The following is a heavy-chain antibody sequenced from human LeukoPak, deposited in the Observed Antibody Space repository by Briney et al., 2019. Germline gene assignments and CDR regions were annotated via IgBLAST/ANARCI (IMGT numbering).Heavy chain of an antibody. CDR2: IYYTGST. J-gene: IGHJ5*02. Sequence: PSETLSLTCTVSGGSISSHYWSWIRQPPGKGLEWIGYIYYTGSTNYNPSLESRVTISVDTSKNQFSLNLTSVTAADTAVYYCARQEDYYDSSGYFSRWFDPWGQGTLVTVSS. CDR1: GGSISSHY. CDR3: ARQEDYYDSSGYFSRWFDP. D-gene: IGHD3-22*01. V-gene: IGHV4-59*08.